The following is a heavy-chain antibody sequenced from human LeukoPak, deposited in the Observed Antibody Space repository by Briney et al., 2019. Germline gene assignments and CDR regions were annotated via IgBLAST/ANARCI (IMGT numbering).Heavy chain of an antibody. Sequence: GSLRLSCAASGFTFSSYGMHWVRQAPGKGLEWVAFIRYDGSNKYYADSVKGRFTISRDNSKNTLYLQMNSLRAEGTAVYYCAKDVVVIARGGDYWGQGTLVTVSS. J-gene: IGHJ4*02. V-gene: IGHV3-30*02. CDR2: IRYDGSNK. CDR1: GFTFSSYG. D-gene: IGHD2-21*01. CDR3: AKDVVVIARGGDY.